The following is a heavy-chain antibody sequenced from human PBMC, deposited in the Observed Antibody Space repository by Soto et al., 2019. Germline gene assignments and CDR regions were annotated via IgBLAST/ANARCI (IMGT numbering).Heavy chain of an antibody. CDR1: GFTVSSNY. Sequence: EVQLVESGGGLVQPGGSLRLSCAASGFTVSSNYMSWVRQAPGKGLEWVSVIYSGGSTYYADSVKGRFTISRDNSKNTLDLQMNGLSADDTAVYYCARDLYLFDYWGQGTLVTVSS. V-gene: IGHV3-66*01. J-gene: IGHJ4*02. CDR2: IYSGGST. CDR3: ARDLYLFDY. D-gene: IGHD2-8*01.